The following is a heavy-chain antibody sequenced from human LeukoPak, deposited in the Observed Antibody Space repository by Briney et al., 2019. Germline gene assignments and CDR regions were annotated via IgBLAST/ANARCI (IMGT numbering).Heavy chain of an antibody. CDR3: ARGIAAAGDGWFDP. CDR2: IIPIFGTA. D-gene: IGHD6-13*01. Sequence: SVRVSCKASGGTFSSYAISWVRQAPGQGLEWMGGIIPIFGTASCAQKFQGRVTITADESTSTVYMELSSLRSEDTAVYYCARGIAAAGDGWFDPWGQGTLVTVSS. V-gene: IGHV1-69*13. CDR1: GGTFSSYA. J-gene: IGHJ5*02.